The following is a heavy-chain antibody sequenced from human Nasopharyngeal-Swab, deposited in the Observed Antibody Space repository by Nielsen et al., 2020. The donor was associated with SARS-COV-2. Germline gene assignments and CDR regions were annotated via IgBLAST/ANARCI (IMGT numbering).Heavy chain of an antibody. CDR2: IYHSGST. V-gene: IGHV4-4*02. J-gene: IGHJ3*02. CDR1: GGSISSSNW. CDR3: ARDVVGATTTDAFDI. D-gene: IGHD1-26*01. Sequence: SETLSLTCAVSGGSISSSNWWSWVRQPPGKGLEWIGEIYHSGSTNYNPSLKSRVTISVDVSKNQFSLKLSSVTAADTAVYFCARDVVGATTTDAFDIWGQGTMVTVSS.